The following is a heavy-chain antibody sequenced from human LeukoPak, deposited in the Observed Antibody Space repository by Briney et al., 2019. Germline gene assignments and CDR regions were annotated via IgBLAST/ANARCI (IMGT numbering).Heavy chain of an antibody. CDR1: GFTFSSYA. J-gene: IGHJ4*02. CDR3: ARGEGMVTTFEVLGY. CDR2: ISYDGSNK. D-gene: IGHD3-10*02. V-gene: IGHV3-30-3*01. Sequence: GRSLRLSCAASGFTFSSYAMYWVRQAPGKGLEWVAVISYDGSNKYYADSVKGRFTISRDNSKNTLYLQMNSLRAEDTAVYYCARGEGMVTTFEVLGYWGQGTLVTVSS.